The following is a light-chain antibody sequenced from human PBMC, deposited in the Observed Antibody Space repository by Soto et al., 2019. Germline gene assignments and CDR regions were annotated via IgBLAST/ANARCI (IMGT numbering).Light chain of an antibody. V-gene: IGKV1-5*01. Sequence: DIQMTQSPSTLSASVGDTVTVTCRASQSVSGWLAWYQQKPGKAPNLLIFDASSLQTGVPSRFSGSGSGTDFTLTISSLQPEDFATYYCLQHTNFPLTFGQGTRLEIK. CDR3: LQHTNFPLT. J-gene: IGKJ5*01. CDR1: QSVSGW. CDR2: DAS.